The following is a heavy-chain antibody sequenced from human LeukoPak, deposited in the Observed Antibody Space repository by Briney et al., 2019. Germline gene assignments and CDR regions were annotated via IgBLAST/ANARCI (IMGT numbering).Heavy chain of an antibody. CDR2: INPSGGST. CDR1: GYTFTSYY. Sequence: ASVKVSCKASGYTFTSYYMHWVRQAPGQGLEWMGIINPSGGSTSYAQKFQGRVTMTRDMSTSTVYMELSSLRSEDTAEYYCARVGGDGLGYFDYWGQETLVTVSS. J-gene: IGHJ4*02. CDR3: ARVGGDGLGYFDY. V-gene: IGHV1-46*01. D-gene: IGHD4-17*01.